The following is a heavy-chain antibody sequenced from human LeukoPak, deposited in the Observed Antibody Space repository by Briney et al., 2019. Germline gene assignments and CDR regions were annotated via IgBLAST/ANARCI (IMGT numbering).Heavy chain of an antibody. CDR3: ASSGSYLD. Sequence: GGSLRLSCAASGFTFRSYAMSWVRQAPGKGLEWVSGISGSEGSTYYADSVKGRFTISRDNSKNMLYLQMNSLRAEDTAVYYCASSGSYLDWGQGTLVTVSS. D-gene: IGHD1-26*01. V-gene: IGHV3-23*01. J-gene: IGHJ4*02. CDR1: GFTFRSYA. CDR2: ISGSEGST.